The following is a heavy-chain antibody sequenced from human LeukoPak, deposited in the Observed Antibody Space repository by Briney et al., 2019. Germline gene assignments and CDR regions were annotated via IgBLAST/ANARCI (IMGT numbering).Heavy chain of an antibody. Sequence: GGSLRLSCAASGFTFSSYAMHWVRQAPGKGLEWVAVISYDGSNKYYADSVKGRFTISRDNSKNTLYLQMNSLRAEDTAVYYCARGQVDYDFWSGYPLGYFDYWGQGTLVTVSS. CDR3: ARGQVDYDFWSGYPLGYFDY. CDR2: ISYDGSNK. CDR1: GFTFSSYA. D-gene: IGHD3-3*01. J-gene: IGHJ4*02. V-gene: IGHV3-30-3*01.